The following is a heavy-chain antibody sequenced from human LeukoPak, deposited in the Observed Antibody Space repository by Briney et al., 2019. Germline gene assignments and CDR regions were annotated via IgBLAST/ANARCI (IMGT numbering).Heavy chain of an antibody. CDR2: FDPEDGET. D-gene: IGHD3-10*01. V-gene: IGHV1-24*01. CDR1: GYTLTELS. J-gene: IGHJ5*02. Sequence: GASVKVSCKVSGYTLTELSMHWVRQAPGKGLEWMGGFDPEDGETMYAQKFQGRVTMTEDTSTDTAYMELSSLRSEDTAVYYCATVLRIITVRGVIIGANWFDPWGQGTLVTVSS. CDR3: ATVLRIITVRGVIIGANWFDP.